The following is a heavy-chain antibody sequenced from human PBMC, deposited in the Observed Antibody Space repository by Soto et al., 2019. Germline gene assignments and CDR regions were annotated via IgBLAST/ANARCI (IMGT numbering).Heavy chain of an antibody. D-gene: IGHD3-3*01. V-gene: IGHV4-59*08. CDR3: ARHEWGGYFHY. CDR1: GGSISSYY. CDR2: FYYSWTT. Sequence: QVQLQESGPGLVKPSETLSLTCTVSGGSISSYYWSWIRQSPGKGLEWIGYFYYSWTTNYNPSLKSRVTISVDTSKNQFSLNLSSVTAADTAVYYCARHEWGGYFHYWGQGTLVTVSS. J-gene: IGHJ4*02.